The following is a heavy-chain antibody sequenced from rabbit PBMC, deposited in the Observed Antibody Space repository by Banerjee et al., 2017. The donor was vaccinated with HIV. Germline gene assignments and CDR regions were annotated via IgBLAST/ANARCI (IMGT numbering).Heavy chain of an antibody. D-gene: IGHD6-1*01. V-gene: IGHV1S47*01. CDR2: IDPVFGST. CDR1: GFDFSSYG. Sequence: QEQLVESGGGLVQPGGSLKLSCKASGFDFSSYGVSWVRQAPGKGLEWIGYIDPVFGSTYYASWVNGRFTISSHNAQNTLYLQLNSLTAADTATYFCVRGEAGYAGYGYATYFNLWGPGTLVTVS. J-gene: IGHJ4*01. CDR3: VRGEAGYAGYGYATYFNL.